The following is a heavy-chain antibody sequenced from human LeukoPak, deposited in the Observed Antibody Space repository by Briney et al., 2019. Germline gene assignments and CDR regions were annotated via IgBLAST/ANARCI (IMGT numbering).Heavy chain of an antibody. D-gene: IGHD2-2*01. J-gene: IGHJ3*02. Sequence: PGGSLRLSCAASGFTFSSYWMSWVRQAPGKGLERVANIKQDGSEKYYVDSVKGRFTISRDNAKNSLYLQMNSLRAEDTAVYYCARVGPAAEEAFDIWGQGTMVTVSS. CDR3: ARVGPAAEEAFDI. CDR1: GFTFSSYW. CDR2: IKQDGSEK. V-gene: IGHV3-7*01.